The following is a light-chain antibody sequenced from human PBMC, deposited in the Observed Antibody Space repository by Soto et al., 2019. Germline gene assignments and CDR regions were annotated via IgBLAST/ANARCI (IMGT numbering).Light chain of an antibody. V-gene: IGKV1-12*01. CDR1: QGISSW. CDR3: QQANSFPIT. CDR2: AAS. J-gene: IGKJ5*01. Sequence: DIQMTQSPSTLSAALGDRVTITCRASQGISSWLACYQQKPGKAAKLLIYAASSLQSGVASRFSGGGSGTDFTLTISSLQPEDFATYYCQQANSFPITFGQGTRLEI.